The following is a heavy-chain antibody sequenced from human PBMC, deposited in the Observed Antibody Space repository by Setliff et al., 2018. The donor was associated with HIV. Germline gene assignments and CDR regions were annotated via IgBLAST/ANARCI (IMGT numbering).Heavy chain of an antibody. CDR3: ARESRDIVATSPLDY. J-gene: IGHJ4*02. V-gene: IGHV1-2*06. Sequence: ASVKVSCKAVGYTSSGYYLHWVRQAPGQGLEWMGRINPKSGGTQYSQKFQGRVTMARDVSISTFYMQLTRLISYDTAVYYCARESRDIVATSPLDYWGQGTLVTVSS. CDR2: INPKSGGT. D-gene: IGHD5-12*01. CDR1: GYTSSGYY.